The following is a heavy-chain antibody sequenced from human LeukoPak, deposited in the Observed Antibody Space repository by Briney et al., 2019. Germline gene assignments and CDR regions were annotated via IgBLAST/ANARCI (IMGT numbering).Heavy chain of an antibody. V-gene: IGHV3-21*01. J-gene: IGHJ4*02. CDR3: ATKCSACCLFDY. Sequence: GGSLRLSCAASGFTFSSYTMNWVRQAPGKGLEWVSSIDNEGSYIYYPDSVKGRFTLSRDNAENSVHVQMVSLRAEDTAVCYCATKCSACCLFDYWGQGTLVTVS. D-gene: IGHD2-15*01. CDR1: GFTFSSYT. CDR2: IDNEGSYI.